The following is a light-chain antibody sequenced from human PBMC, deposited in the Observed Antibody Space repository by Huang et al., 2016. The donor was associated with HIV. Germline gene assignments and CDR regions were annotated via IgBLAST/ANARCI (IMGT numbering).Light chain of an antibody. Sequence: DILMTQSPSSLSASVGDRVTITCRESQSVSTYLNWYQQKPGKAPKLLIYAASSLQSCVPSRFSGSGSGTDFTLTISSLQPDDFATYYCQQSYSTPFYTFGQGTKLEIK. V-gene: IGKV1-39*01. J-gene: IGKJ2*01. CDR1: QSVSTY. CDR3: QQSYSTPFYT. CDR2: AAS.